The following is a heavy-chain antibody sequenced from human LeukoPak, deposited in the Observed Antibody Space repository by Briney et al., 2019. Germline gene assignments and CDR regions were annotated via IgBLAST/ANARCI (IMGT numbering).Heavy chain of an antibody. D-gene: IGHD3-9*01. J-gene: IGHJ5*02. CDR2: INPNSGGT. Sequence: ASVKVSCKASGYTFTGYYMHWVRQAPGQGLEWMGWINPNSGGTNYAQKFQGRVTMTRDTSISTAYMELSRLRSDDTAVYYCARGQYDILTGYYRNWFDPWGQGTLVTVFS. V-gene: IGHV1-2*02. CDR3: ARGQYDILTGYYRNWFDP. CDR1: GYTFTGYY.